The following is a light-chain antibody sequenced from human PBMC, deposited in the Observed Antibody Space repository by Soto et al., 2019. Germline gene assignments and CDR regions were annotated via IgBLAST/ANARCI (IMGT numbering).Light chain of an antibody. J-gene: IGLJ3*02. CDR3: NSYTNRDSPWV. V-gene: IGLV2-14*03. CDR2: DVS. Sequence: QSALTQPASVSGSPGQSITISCTGTSSDIGGHNYVSWYQHHPGKAPKLILYDVSSRPSGVSDRFSGSKSGNTASLTISGLQAGDEAYYYCNSYTNRDSPWVFGGGTKLTVL. CDR1: SSDIGGHNY.